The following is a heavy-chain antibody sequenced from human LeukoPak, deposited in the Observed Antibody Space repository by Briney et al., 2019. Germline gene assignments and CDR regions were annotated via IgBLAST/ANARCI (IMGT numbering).Heavy chain of an antibody. CDR2: IYHTESS. V-gene: IGHV4-4*02. D-gene: IGHD3-9*01. CDR1: NDSISSATW. CDR3: ARRVLNYSILTDYQYYYSMDV. J-gene: IGHJ6*02. Sequence: PSGTLSLTCVVFNDSISSATWWTWVRQPPGRGLEWIGEIYHTESSNYNPSLKTRVTISVDESKNQFSLKLSSVTAADTAVYYCARRVLNYSILTDYQYYYSMDVWGQGTTVTVSS.